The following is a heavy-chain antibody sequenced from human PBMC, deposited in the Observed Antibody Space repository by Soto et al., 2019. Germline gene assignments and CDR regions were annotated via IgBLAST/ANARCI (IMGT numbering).Heavy chain of an antibody. D-gene: IGHD3-10*01. Sequence: ASVTVSCKASGYTFTSCGISWVRQAPGQGLEWMGWISAYNGNTNYAQKLQGRVTMTTDTSTSKAYMELRSLRSDDTAVCYCARVAAGRVRGVIIGLYYYGMDVWGQGTTVTVSS. CDR2: ISAYNGNT. CDR1: GYTFTSCG. V-gene: IGHV1-18*01. CDR3: ARVAAGRVRGVIIGLYYYGMDV. J-gene: IGHJ6*02.